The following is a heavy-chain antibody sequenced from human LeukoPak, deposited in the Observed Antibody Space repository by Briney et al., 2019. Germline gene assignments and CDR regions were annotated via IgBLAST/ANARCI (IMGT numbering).Heavy chain of an antibody. CDR1: GYTFTSYG. CDR2: ISAYNGNT. V-gene: IGHV1-18*01. D-gene: IGHD3-9*01. J-gene: IGHJ4*02. CDR3: ARGEGDLTGYPPFDY. Sequence: ASVKVSCKASGYTFTSYGISWVRQAPGQGLEWMGWISAYNGNTNYAQKFQGRVTITADESTSTAYMELSSLRSEDTAVYYCARGEGDLTGYPPFDYWGQGTLVTVSS.